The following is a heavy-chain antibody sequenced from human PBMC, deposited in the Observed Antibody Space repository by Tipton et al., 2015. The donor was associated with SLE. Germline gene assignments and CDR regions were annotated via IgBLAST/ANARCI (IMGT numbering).Heavy chain of an antibody. CDR1: GFTFSSYA. CDR2: ISGGGDST. V-gene: IGHV3-23*01. CDR3: AKDFRAGHIVATIGDY. Sequence: SLRLSCAASGFTFSSYAMNWVRQAPGKGLEWVSTISGGGDSTFYADSVKGRFTISRDNSKNTLYLQMNSLRAEDTAVYYCAKDFRAGHIVATIGDYWGQGTLVTVSS. J-gene: IGHJ4*02. D-gene: IGHD5-12*01.